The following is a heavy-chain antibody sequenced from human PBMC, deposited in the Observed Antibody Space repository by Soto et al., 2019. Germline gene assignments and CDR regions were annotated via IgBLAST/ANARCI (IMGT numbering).Heavy chain of an antibody. V-gene: IGHV4-4*02. CDR1: GGSISSSNW. J-gene: IGHJ5*02. CDR3: ATLPPRVVASLLPIPT. Sequence: VQLRQSGPGLVKPSGTLSLTCAVSGGSISSSNWWTWVRQAPGKGLEWIGEIYHSGNTYYNPSLKGRGTITVDKSNTQFSLKLNSVTAADTAVYYCATLPPRVVASLLPIPTWGQGTLVTVSS. CDR2: IYHSGNT. D-gene: IGHD1-26*01.